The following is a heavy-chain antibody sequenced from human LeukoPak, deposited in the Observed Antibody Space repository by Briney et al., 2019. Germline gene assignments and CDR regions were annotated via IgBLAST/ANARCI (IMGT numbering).Heavy chain of an antibody. CDR1: GFTLTRYW. D-gene: IGHD6-19*01. V-gene: IGHV3-7*01. CDR2: IKHDGGER. J-gene: IGHJ4*02. CDR3: ARGHSGGWYDQYYFDH. Sequence: GGSLRPSCAASGFTLTRYWMTWVRQAPGKGLGWGANIKHDGGERDYVDSVKGRFTISRDNAKNSVYLQMNSLRAEDTAVYYCARGHSGGWYDQYYFDHWGQGTPVTVSS.